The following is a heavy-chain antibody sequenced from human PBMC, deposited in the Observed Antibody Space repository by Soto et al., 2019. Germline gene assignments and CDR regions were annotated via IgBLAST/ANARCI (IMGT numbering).Heavy chain of an antibody. J-gene: IGHJ4*02. V-gene: IGHV2-5*02. CDR3: AHRVLRTVFGLVTTTAIYFDF. Sequence: QITLNESGHTQVNPRQTLTLTCTFSGFSLTTSGVGVGWIRQSPGKAPERLALIYWDDDKRYSPTLKSRLTITNDTSNNQVVLTMADLDPADTAIYYCAHRVLRTVFGLVTTTAIYFDFWGQGTPVAVSS. CDR1: GFSLTTSGVG. CDR2: IYWDDDK. D-gene: IGHD3-3*01.